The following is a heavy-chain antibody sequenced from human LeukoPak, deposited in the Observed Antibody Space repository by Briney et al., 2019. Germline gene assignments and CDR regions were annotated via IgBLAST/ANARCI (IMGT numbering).Heavy chain of an antibody. J-gene: IGHJ4*02. CDR1: DGPFSSFY. CDR2: ISHTGRT. CDR3: ARHLYDKTGRPLDS. Sequence: SETLSLTCAVYDGPFSSFYWTWIRQPPGKGLEWIGEISHTGRTNYNPSLKSRVTISVDTSKNQFSLNLSSVTAADTAIYYCARHLYDKTGRPLDSWGQGTLVTVSS. D-gene: IGHD3-9*01. V-gene: IGHV4-34*01.